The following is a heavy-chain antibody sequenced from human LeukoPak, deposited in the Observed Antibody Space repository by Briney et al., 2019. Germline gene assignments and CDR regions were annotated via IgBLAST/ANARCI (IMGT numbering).Heavy chain of an antibody. J-gene: IGHJ4*02. D-gene: IGHD3-9*01. CDR3: ASSEYYDILTGPTFDY. V-gene: IGHV3-53*01. CDR1: GFTVSSNY. CDR2: IYSGGST. Sequence: PGGSLRLSCAASGFTVSSNYMSWVRQAPGKGLEWVSVIYSGGSTYYADSVKGRFTISRDNSKNTLYLQMNSLRAEDTAVYYCASSEYYDILTGPTFDYWGQGTLVTVSS.